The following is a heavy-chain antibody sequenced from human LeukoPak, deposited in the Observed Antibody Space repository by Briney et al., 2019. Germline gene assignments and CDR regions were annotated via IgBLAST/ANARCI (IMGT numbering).Heavy chain of an antibody. D-gene: IGHD1-26*01. CDR1: GFTFNTYG. Sequence: PGGSLRLSCAASGFTFNTYGMSWVRQAPGKGLEWVSGISGSGGATYYADSVKGRFTISRDNSKNTLYLRMNSLRAEDTAVYYCAKGYGWEASYYYYYMDVWGKGTTVTISS. CDR3: AKGYGWEASYYYYYMDV. CDR2: ISGSGGAT. V-gene: IGHV3-23*01. J-gene: IGHJ6*03.